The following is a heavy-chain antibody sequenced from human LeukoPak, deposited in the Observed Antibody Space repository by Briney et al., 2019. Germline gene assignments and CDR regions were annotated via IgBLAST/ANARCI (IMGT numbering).Heavy chain of an antibody. Sequence: ASVKVSCKASGYTFTSYYMHWVRQAPGQGLEWMGIINPSGGSTSYAQKLQGRVTMTRDTSTSTVYMVLSSLRSEDTAVYYCARDRASGGSSDAFDIWGQGTMVTVSS. CDR3: ARDRASGGSSDAFDI. V-gene: IGHV1-46*03. CDR1: GYTFTSYY. CDR2: INPSGGST. J-gene: IGHJ3*02. D-gene: IGHD2-15*01.